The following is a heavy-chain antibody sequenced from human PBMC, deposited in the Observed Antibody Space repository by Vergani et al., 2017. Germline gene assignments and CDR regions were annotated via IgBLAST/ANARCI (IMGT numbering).Heavy chain of an antibody. CDR2: IYYSGST. Sequence: QVQLQESGPGLVKPSQTLSLTCTVSGGSISSYYWSWIRQPPGKGLEWIEYIYYSGSTNYNPSLKSRVTISVDTSKNQFSLKLSSVTAADTAVYYCASSGYPTSIYYWGQGTLVTVSS. J-gene: IGHJ4*02. CDR1: GGSISSYY. CDR3: ASSGYPTSIYY. V-gene: IGHV4-59*01. D-gene: IGHD5-12*01.